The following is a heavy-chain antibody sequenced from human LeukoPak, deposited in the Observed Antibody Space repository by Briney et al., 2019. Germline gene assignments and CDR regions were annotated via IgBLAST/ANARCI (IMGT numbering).Heavy chain of an antibody. D-gene: IGHD4-17*01. CDR3: TRVADYASFAY. J-gene: IGHJ4*02. V-gene: IGHV3-30-3*01. CDR1: GFTFNSYA. CDR2: ISYDGSNK. Sequence: GRSLRLSCAASGFTFNSYAMHWVRQAPGKGLEWVSVISYDGSNKYYADSVKGRFTVSRDNSKNTLFLQMNSLRAEDTAVYFCTRVADYASFAYWGQGTLVTVSS.